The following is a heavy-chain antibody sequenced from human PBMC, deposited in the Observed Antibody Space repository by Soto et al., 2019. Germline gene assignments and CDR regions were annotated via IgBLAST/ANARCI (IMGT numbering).Heavy chain of an antibody. V-gene: IGHV3-30*18. D-gene: IGHD2-15*01. CDR1: GFTFSSYG. CDR3: AKDSGRVAATGNYYYYGMDV. CDR2: ISYDGSNK. Sequence: GGSLRLSCAASGFTFSSYGMHWVRQAPGKGLEWVAVISYDGSNKYYADSVKGRFTISRDNSKNTLYLQMNSLRAEDTAVYYCAKDSGRVAATGNYYYYGMDVWGQGTTVTVSS. J-gene: IGHJ6*02.